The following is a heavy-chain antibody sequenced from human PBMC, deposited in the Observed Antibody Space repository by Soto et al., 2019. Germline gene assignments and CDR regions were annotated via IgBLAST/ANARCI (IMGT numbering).Heavy chain of an antibody. CDR2: ISGSGGST. V-gene: IGHV3-23*01. J-gene: IGHJ5*02. Sequence: EVQLLESGGGLVQPGGSLRLSCAASGFTFSSYAMSWVRQAPGKGLEWVSAISGSGGSTYYPDSVKGRFTISRDNSKNTLYLQMKSLRAEDTAVYYCAKAWDIVVVPAARSAPNWFDPWGQGTLVTVSS. CDR1: GFTFSSYA. D-gene: IGHD2-2*01. CDR3: AKAWDIVVVPAARSAPNWFDP.